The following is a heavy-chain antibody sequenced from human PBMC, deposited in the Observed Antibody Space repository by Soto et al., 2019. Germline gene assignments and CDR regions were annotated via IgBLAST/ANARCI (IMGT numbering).Heavy chain of an antibody. CDR2: ISSSGSHT. V-gene: IGHV3-11*03. J-gene: IGHJ3*02. D-gene: IGHD5-18*01. Sequence: VQLLESGGGLVQPGGSLRLSCAASGFTFSDYYMSWIRQAPGKGLEWVSYISSSGSHTNGVDSVKGRFTISRDNARNSLHLQMNSLRVEDTAVYYCVGGFNYGVSIWGQGTMVTVSS. CDR1: GFTFSDYY. CDR3: VGGFNYGVSI.